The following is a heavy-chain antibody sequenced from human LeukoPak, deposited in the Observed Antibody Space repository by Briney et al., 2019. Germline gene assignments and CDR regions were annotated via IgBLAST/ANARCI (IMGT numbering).Heavy chain of an antibody. CDR1: GFTFSGYW. V-gene: IGHV3-7*01. CDR2: IKQDGSEK. Sequence: PGGSLRLSCAASGFTFSGYWMTWVRQAPGKGLEWVATIKQDGSEKYYGDSVKGRFTISRDNAQSSLFLQMNSLRDEDAAVYFCASMWEGGYWGQGTLVTVSS. CDR3: ASMWEGGY. J-gene: IGHJ4*02. D-gene: IGHD1-26*01.